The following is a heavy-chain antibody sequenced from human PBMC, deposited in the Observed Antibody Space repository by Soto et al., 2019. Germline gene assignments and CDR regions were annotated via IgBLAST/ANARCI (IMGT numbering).Heavy chain of an antibody. J-gene: IGHJ4*02. V-gene: IGHV3-23*01. CDR2: ISGSGDST. D-gene: IGHD3-10*01. CDR3: AKRGSGSYYLN. CDR1: RFTFSSYA. Sequence: EVQLLESGGGLVQPGGSLRLSCAASRFTFSSYAMSWVRQAPGKGLEWASVISGSGDSTYYADSVKGRFTISRDNSKNTLYLQMNSLRAEDTAVYYCAKRGSGSYYLNWGQGTLVTVSS.